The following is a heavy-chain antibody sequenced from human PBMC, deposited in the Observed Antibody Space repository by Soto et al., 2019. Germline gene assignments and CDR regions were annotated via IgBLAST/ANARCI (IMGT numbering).Heavy chain of an antibody. J-gene: IGHJ6*03. CDR2: ISGSGGST. Sequence: SLRLSCAASGFTFSSYAMSWVRQAPGKGLGWVSAISGSGGSTYYADSVKGRFTISRDNFKNTLYLQMNSLRAEDTAVYYCAKMPTFGYCSSTSCSRNYYYYYYMDVWGKGTTVTVSS. D-gene: IGHD2-2*01. CDR1: GFTFSSYA. CDR3: AKMPTFGYCSSTSCSRNYYYYYYMDV. V-gene: IGHV3-23*01.